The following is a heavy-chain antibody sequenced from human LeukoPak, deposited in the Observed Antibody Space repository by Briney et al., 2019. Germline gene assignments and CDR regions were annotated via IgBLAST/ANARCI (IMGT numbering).Heavy chain of an antibody. CDR3: ARGYYYGSGSYYFDY. V-gene: IGHV4-30-2*01. D-gene: IGHD3-10*01. Sequence: PSETLSLTCAVSGFSISSGGYSWSWIRQPPGKGLEWIGYIYHSGSTYYNPSLKSRVTISVDRSKNQFSLKLSSVTAADTAVYYCARGYYYGSGSYYFDYWGQGTLVTVSS. J-gene: IGHJ4*02. CDR1: GFSISSGGYS. CDR2: IYHSGST.